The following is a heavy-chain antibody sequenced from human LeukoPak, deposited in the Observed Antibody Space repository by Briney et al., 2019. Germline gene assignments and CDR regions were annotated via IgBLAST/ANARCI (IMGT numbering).Heavy chain of an antibody. CDR3: ARAVGYGGVDY. D-gene: IGHD2-15*01. Sequence: RASAKVSCKGSGYTFTSYGISWVRQAPGQGVEWMGWISAYNGNTNYAQKLQGRVTMTTDTSTSTAYMELRSLRSDDSAVYYCARAVGYGGVDYWGQGTLVPVFS. CDR1: GYTFTSYG. V-gene: IGHV1-18*01. CDR2: ISAYNGNT. J-gene: IGHJ4*02.